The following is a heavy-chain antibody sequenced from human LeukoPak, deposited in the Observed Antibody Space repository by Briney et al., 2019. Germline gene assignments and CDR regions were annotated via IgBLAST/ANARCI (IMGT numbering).Heavy chain of an antibody. CDR1: GFTVSSNY. V-gene: IGHV3-53*01. D-gene: IGHD3-9*01. J-gene: IGHJ3*02. Sequence: GGSLRLSCAASGFTVSSNYMSWVRQAPGKGLEWVSVIYSGGSTYYADSVKGRLTISRDNSKNTLYLQMNSLRAEDTAVYYCAREGYDILTGYLHAFDIWGQGTMVTVSS. CDR2: IYSGGST. CDR3: AREGYDILTGYLHAFDI.